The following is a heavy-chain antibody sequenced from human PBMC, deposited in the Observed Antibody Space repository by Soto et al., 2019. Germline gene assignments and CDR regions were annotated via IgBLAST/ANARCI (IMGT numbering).Heavy chain of an antibody. CDR1: GFSLSTSGVG. D-gene: IGHD3-16*02. Sequence: SGPTLVNPTQTLTLTCTFSGFSLSTSGVGVGWIRQPPGKALEWLALIYWDDDKRYSPSLKSRLTITKDTSKNQVVLTMTNMDPVDTATYYCAHRHGLTYYDYIWGSYRFDYWGQGTLVTVSS. CDR3: AHRHGLTYYDYIWGSYRFDY. J-gene: IGHJ4*02. V-gene: IGHV2-5*02. CDR2: IYWDDDK.